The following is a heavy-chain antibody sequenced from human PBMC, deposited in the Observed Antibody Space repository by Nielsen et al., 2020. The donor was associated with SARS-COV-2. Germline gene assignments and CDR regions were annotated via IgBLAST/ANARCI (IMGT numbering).Heavy chain of an antibody. D-gene: IGHD1-26*01. CDR3: AKISGSQRHYFDF. J-gene: IGHJ4*02. V-gene: IGHV3-23*01. Sequence: GALKISCAASGFTFGRHAMSWVRQAPGKGLEWVSLIGTSGGSTYYADSVKGRFTISRDNSKNTLYLQLNSLRAEDTAVFYCAKISGSQRHYFDFWGQGALVTVSS. CDR2: IGTSGGST. CDR1: GFTFGRHA.